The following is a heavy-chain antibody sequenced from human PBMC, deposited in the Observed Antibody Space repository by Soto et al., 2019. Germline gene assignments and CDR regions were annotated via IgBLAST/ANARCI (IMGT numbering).Heavy chain of an antibody. D-gene: IGHD3-22*01. V-gene: IGHV4-59*01. CDR1: GGSISSYY. CDR3: ASTVSGFLFDY. CDR2: IYYSGST. Sequence: TSETLSLTCTVSGGSISSYYWSWIRQPPGKGLEWIGYIYYSGSTNYNPSLKSRVTISVDTSKNQFSLKLSSVTAADTAVYYCASTVSGFLFDYWGQGTLVTVSS. J-gene: IGHJ4*02.